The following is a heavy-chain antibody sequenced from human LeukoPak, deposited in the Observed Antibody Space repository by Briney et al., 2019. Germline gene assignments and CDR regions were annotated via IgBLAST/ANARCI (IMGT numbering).Heavy chain of an antibody. V-gene: IGHV1-18*01. J-gene: IGHJ3*02. D-gene: IGHD2-2*02. CDR3: ARAGYCSSSNCYINAFDI. CDR1: GHTFTSYG. CDR2: ISTYNGNT. Sequence: ASVKVSCKASGHTFTSYGISWVRQAPGQGLEWMGWISTYNGNTNYAQKFQGRVTLTADTSTSTAYMELRRLTSDDAALYYCARAGYCSSSNCYINAFDIWGQGTMVTVSS.